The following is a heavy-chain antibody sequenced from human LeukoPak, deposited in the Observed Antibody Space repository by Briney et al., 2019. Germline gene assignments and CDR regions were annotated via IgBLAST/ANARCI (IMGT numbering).Heavy chain of an antibody. D-gene: IGHD3-3*01. CDR3: ARERFGVVTEGGDYFDY. V-gene: IGHV4-59*01. J-gene: IGHJ4*02. Sequence: PSETLSLTCTVSGGSISSYYWSWIRQPPGKGLEWIGYIYYSGSTNYNPSLKSRVTISVDTSKNQFSLKLSSVTAADTAVYYCARERFGVVTEGGDYFDYWGQGTLVTVSS. CDR1: GGSISSYY. CDR2: IYYSGST.